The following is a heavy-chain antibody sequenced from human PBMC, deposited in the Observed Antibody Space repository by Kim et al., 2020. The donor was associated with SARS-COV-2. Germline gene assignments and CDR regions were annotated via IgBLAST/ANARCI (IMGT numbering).Heavy chain of an antibody. D-gene: IGHD2-15*01. V-gene: IGHV3-21*01. J-gene: IGHJ4*02. CDR3: ARARVRLGYCSGGSCYSSDY. Sequence: GGSLRLSCAASGFTFSSYSMNWVRQAPGKGLEWVSSISSSSSYIYYADSVKGRFTISRDNAKNSLYLQMNSLRAEDTAVYYCARARVRLGYCSGGSCYSSDYWGQGTLVTVSS. CDR2: ISSSSSYI. CDR1: GFTFSSYS.